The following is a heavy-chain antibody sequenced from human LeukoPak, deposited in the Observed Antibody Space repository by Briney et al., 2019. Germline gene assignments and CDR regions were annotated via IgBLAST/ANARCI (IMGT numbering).Heavy chain of an antibody. D-gene: IGHD3-10*01. V-gene: IGHV5-10-1*01. CDR2: IDPSDSYT. CDR3: AWGSGGAFDY. Sequence: SXXISCXGSGYRFTSYWISGVRQMPGKGLEWMGRIDPSDSYTNYSPSFQGHVTISAYKSISTAYLQWSSLKASDTAMYYCAWGSGGAFDYWGQGTLVTVSS. J-gene: IGHJ4*02. CDR1: GYRFTSYW.